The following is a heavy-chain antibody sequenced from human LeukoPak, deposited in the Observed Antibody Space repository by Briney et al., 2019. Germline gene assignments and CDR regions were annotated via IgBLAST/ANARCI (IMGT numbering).Heavy chain of an antibody. Sequence: PGGSLRLSCAASGFTFSSYSMNWVRQAPGKGLEWVSSISSSSSYIYYADSVKGRFTISRDNAKNSLYLQMNSLRAEDTAVYYCAREGLLGYCSSTSCHRTVYFDYWGQGTLVTVPS. J-gene: IGHJ4*02. CDR1: GFTFSSYS. D-gene: IGHD2-2*01. CDR2: ISSSSSYI. CDR3: AREGLLGYCSSTSCHRTVYFDY. V-gene: IGHV3-21*01.